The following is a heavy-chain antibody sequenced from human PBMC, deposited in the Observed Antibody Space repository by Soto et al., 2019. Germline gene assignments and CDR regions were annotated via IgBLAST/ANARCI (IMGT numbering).Heavy chain of an antibody. V-gene: IGHV3-49*03. J-gene: IGHJ4*02. CDR1: GFTFGDYA. D-gene: IGHD3-10*01. CDR2: IRSKAYGGTT. CDR3: TYYYGSGSYYNFPAPYGSY. Sequence: GGSLRLSCTASGFTFGDYAMSWFRQAPGKGLEWVGFIRSKAYGGTTEYAASVKGRFTISRDDSKSIAYLQMNSLKTEDTAVYYCTYYYGSGSYYNFPAPYGSYWGQGTLVTVSS.